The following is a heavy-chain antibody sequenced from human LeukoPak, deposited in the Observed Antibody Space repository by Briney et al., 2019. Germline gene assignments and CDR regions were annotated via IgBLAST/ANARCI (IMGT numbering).Heavy chain of an antibody. D-gene: IGHD5-18*01. CDR3: ARDGRGYSYGYSLDY. CDR2: IYYSGST. V-gene: IGHV4-59*12. Sequence: SETLSLTCTVSGGSISSYYWSWIRQPPGKGLEWIGYIYYSGSTNYNPSLKSRVTISVDTSKNQFSLKLSSVTAADTAVYYCARDGRGYSYGYSLDYWGQGTLVTVSS. CDR1: GGSISSYY. J-gene: IGHJ4*02.